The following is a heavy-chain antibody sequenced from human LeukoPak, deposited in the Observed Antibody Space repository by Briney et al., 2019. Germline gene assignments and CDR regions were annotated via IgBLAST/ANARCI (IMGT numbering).Heavy chain of an antibody. Sequence: SETLSLTCTVSGDSISSYYWSWIRQPPGKGLEWIGYIYHSGSTYYNPSLKSRVTILVDTSKNQFSLNLSSVTAADTAVYYCARRGIAAAGYDYWGQGTLVTVSS. D-gene: IGHD6-13*01. CDR3: ARRGIAAAGYDY. CDR1: GDSISSYY. CDR2: IYHSGST. J-gene: IGHJ4*02. V-gene: IGHV4-59*08.